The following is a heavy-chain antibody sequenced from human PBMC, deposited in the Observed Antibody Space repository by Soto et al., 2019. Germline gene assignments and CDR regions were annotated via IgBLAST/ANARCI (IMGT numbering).Heavy chain of an antibody. CDR3: ARRELSSYYYYGMDV. D-gene: IGHD1-7*01. V-gene: IGHV1-2*02. Sequence: ASVKVSCKASGYTFTGYYMHWVRQAPGQGLEWMGWINPNSGGTNYAQKFQGRVTMTRDTSISTAYMELSRLRSDDTAVYYCARRELSSYYYYGMDVWGQGTTVTVSS. CDR1: GYTFTGYY. CDR2: INPNSGGT. J-gene: IGHJ6*02.